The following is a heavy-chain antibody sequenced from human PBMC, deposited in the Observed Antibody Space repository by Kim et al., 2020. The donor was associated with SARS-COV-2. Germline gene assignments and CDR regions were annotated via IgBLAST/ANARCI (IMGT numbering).Heavy chain of an antibody. J-gene: IGHJ4*02. CDR3: AREDYGGDSRGFYY. Sequence: SQTLSLTCAISGDSVSSNSAAWNWVRQSPSRGLEWLGRTFYRSKWYNESALSVKSRITINPDTSKNQFSLQLNSVTPEDTALYYCAREDYGGDSRGFYYWGQGTLVTVSS. D-gene: IGHD2-21*02. V-gene: IGHV6-1*01. CDR1: GDSVSSNSAA. CDR2: TFYRSKWYN.